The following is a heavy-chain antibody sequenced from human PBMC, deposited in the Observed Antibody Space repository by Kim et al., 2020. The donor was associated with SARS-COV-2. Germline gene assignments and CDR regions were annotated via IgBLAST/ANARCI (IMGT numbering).Heavy chain of an antibody. CDR2: IYYSGST. V-gene: IGHV4-39*07. CDR1: DGSISSCSYY. J-gene: IGHJ5*02. D-gene: IGHD3-10*01. Sequence: SETLSLTCTVSDGSISSCSYYWGWIRQPPGKGLEWIGSIYYSGSTYYNPSLESRVTISVDTSKNQFSLKLSSVTAADTAVYYCARGLSNLWFGELLNWFDPWGQGTLVTVSS. CDR3: ARGLSNLWFGELLNWFDP.